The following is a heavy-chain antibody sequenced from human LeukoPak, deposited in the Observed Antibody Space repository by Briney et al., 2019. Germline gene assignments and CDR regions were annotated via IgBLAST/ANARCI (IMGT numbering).Heavy chain of an antibody. CDR3: ARRNPYQYYYDSSGYQSQGWFDP. V-gene: IGHV4-34*01. D-gene: IGHD3-22*01. Sequence: SETLSLTCAVYGGSFSGYYWSWIRQPPGKGLEWIGEINHSGSTNYNPSLKSRATISVDTSKNQFSLKLSSVTAADTAVYYCARRNPYQYYYDSSGYQSQGWFDPWGQGTLVTVSS. CDR2: INHSGST. J-gene: IGHJ5*02. CDR1: GGSFSGYY.